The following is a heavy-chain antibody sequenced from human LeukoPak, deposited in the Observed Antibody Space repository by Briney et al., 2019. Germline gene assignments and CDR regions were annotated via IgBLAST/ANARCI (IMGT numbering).Heavy chain of an antibody. J-gene: IGHJ4*02. D-gene: IGHD4-17*01. V-gene: IGHV4-39*01. CDR2: ISYTGTT. CDR1: GGSISSTSYF. Sequence: PSETLSLTCTVSGGSISSTSYFWGWIRQPPGKGLEWIASISYTGTTHYNPSLNSRATISADTSKNQFSLKLRSVTAADTALYYCARQGDYVPFDYWGQGTLVIVSS. CDR3: ARQGDYVPFDY.